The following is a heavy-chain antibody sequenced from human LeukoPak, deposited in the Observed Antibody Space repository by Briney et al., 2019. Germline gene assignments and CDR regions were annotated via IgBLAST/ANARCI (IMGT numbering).Heavy chain of an antibody. J-gene: IGHJ4*02. CDR2: MRGSGYT. Sequence: QPGGSLRLSCAASGFTFSSYEMNWVRQAPGKGLEWVSAMRGSGYTYYADSVKGRFTISRDNSKNTLFLQLNSLRVEDTAIYYCAKHHFGDLLNHCDYWGQGTLVTVSS. V-gene: IGHV3-23*01. CDR3: AKHHFGDLLNHCDY. D-gene: IGHD3-10*01. CDR1: GFTFSSYE.